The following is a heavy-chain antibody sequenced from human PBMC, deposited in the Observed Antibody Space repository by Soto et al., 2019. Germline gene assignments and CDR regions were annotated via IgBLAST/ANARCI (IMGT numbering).Heavy chain of an antibody. V-gene: IGHV4-59*01. CDR1: GGSISSYY. Sequence: SETLSLTCTVSGGSISSYYWSWIRQPPGKGLEWIGYIYYSGSTNYNPSLKSRVTISVDTSKNQFSLKLSSVTDADTAVYYCARERNSSGYYSPAYFDYWGQGTLVTVSS. J-gene: IGHJ4*02. D-gene: IGHD3-22*01. CDR3: ARERNSSGYYSPAYFDY. CDR2: IYYSGST.